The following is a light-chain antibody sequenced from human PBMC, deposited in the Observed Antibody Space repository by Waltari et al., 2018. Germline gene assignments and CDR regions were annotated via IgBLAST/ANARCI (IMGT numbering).Light chain of an antibody. CDR3: QQYENLPIT. V-gene: IGKV1-33*01. Sequence: IQTTQSPSSLSAPVGDRVTITCQASQDIKKYLNWYQQKPGQAPKLLIYDATSLETGVPSRFRGSGSGTDFTVTISSLQPDDVAAYYCQQYENLPITFGQGTRLDFK. CDR1: QDIKKY. CDR2: DAT. J-gene: IGKJ5*01.